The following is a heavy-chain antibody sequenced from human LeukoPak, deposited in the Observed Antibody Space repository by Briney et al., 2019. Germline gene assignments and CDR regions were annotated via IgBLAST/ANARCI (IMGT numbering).Heavy chain of an antibody. J-gene: IGHJ6*03. CDR2: MNPNSGNT. CDR1: GYTFTSYD. D-gene: IGHD1-26*01. Sequence: GASVKVSCKASGYTFTSYDINWVRQATGQGLEWMGWMNPNSGNTGYEQKFQDRVAITRNTSISTAYMELSSLRSDDTAVYYCARTEAKGDYYYMDVWGKGTTVTVSS. V-gene: IGHV1-8*03. CDR3: ARTEAKGDYYYMDV.